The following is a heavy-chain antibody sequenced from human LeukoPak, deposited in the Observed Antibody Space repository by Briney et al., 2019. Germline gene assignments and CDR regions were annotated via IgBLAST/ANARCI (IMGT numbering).Heavy chain of an antibody. J-gene: IGHJ5*02. CDR3: ARGGRANWFDP. Sequence: PSETLSLTCTVSGGSISSGGYYWSWIRQHPEKGLEWIGYIYYSGSTYYNPSLKSRVTISVDTSKNQFSLKLSSVTAADTAVYYCARGGRANWFDPWGQGTLVTVSS. V-gene: IGHV4-31*03. CDR1: GGSISSGGYY. CDR2: IYYSGST. D-gene: IGHD1-26*01.